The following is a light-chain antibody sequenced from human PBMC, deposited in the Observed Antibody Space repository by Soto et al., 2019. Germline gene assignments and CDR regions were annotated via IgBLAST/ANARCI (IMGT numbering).Light chain of an antibody. CDR2: EVS. J-gene: IGLJ1*01. CDR3: SSYTRSRTYV. Sequence: QSALTQPASVSGSPGQLITISCTGTSSDVGGYNYVSWYQQRPGKAPKLLIYEVSNRPSGVSHRFSGSKSGNTASLTISGLQAEDEADYYCSSYTRSRTYVFGTGTKLTVL. V-gene: IGLV2-14*01. CDR1: SSDVGGYNY.